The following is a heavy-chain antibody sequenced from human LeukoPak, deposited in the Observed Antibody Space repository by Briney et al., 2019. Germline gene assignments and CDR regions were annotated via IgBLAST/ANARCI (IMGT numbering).Heavy chain of an antibody. Sequence: GSLRLSCAAFGFSVNNLYMSWVRQAPGKGLEWVSVIYSGDRTYYADSVKGRFTISRDTSKNTVYLQMNSLRPEETAVYYCARDGEYSYGYGFDYWGQGTLVTVSS. J-gene: IGHJ4*02. CDR3: ARDGEYSYGYGFDY. CDR2: IYSGDRT. CDR1: GFSVNNLY. D-gene: IGHD5-18*01. V-gene: IGHV3-66*01.